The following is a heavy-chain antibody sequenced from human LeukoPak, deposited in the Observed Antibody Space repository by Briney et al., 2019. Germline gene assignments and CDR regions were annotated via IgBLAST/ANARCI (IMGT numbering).Heavy chain of an antibody. CDR2: IYYSGST. CDR1: GGSISSYY. Sequence: PSETLSLTCTVSGGSISSYYWSWIRQPPGKGLEWIGYIYYSGSTNYNPSLKSRVTISVDTSKNQFSLKLSSVTAADTAVYYCARVGYCTGGVCPDYWGQGTLVTVSS. CDR3: ARVGYCTGGVCPDY. J-gene: IGHJ4*02. V-gene: IGHV4-59*01. D-gene: IGHD2-8*02.